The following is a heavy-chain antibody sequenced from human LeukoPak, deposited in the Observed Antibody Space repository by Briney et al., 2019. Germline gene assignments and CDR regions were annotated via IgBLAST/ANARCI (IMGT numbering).Heavy chain of an antibody. CDR2: IYYSGST. J-gene: IGHJ4*02. V-gene: IGHV4-39*07. Sequence: SETLSLTCTVSGGSISSYYWGWIRQPPGKGLEWIGSIYYSGSTYYNPSLKSRVTISVDTSKNQFSLKLSSVTAADTAVYYCARGRRGYSRHASYYFDYWGQGTLVTVSS. D-gene: IGHD5-18*01. CDR1: GGSISSYY. CDR3: ARGRRGYSRHASYYFDY.